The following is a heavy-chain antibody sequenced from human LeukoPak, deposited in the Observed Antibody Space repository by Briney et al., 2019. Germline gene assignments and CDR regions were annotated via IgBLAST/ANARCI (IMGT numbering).Heavy chain of an antibody. J-gene: IGHJ4*02. CDR3: ASPKGYCSSTSCYADPFGY. D-gene: IGHD2-2*01. CDR1: GGTFSSYA. Sequence: SVKVSCKASGGTFSSYAISWVRQAPGQGLEWMGGIIPIFGTANYAQKFQGRVTITTDESTSTAYMELSSLRSEDTAVYYCASPKGYCSSTSCYADPFGYWGQGTLVTVSS. V-gene: IGHV1-69*05. CDR2: IIPIFGTA.